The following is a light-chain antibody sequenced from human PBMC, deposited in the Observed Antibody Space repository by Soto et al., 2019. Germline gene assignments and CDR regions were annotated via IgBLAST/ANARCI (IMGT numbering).Light chain of an antibody. CDR2: DAS. Sequence: DIQMTQSPSTLSAYVGDRVTITCRASQSISNWLAWYQQKPGKAPKLLMYDASKLESGVPSRFSGSGSGTEFTLTISSLQPDDFASYYCQHYHSFPHTFGQGAKLEIK. CDR1: QSISNW. V-gene: IGKV1-5*01. J-gene: IGKJ2*01. CDR3: QHYHSFPHT.